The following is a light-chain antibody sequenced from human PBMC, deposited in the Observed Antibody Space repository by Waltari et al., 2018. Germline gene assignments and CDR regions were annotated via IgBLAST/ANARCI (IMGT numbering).Light chain of an antibody. Sequence: QLVVTQSPSASASLGASVKLTCTLSSGHSNNIIAWLQQRPEKGPRYLMKVNSDGSHIRGDEIPDRFSGSSSGAERYLTISSLQSEDEAVYYCQTGGHGTWVFGGGTKLTVL. CDR2: VNSDGSH. V-gene: IGLV4-69*01. J-gene: IGLJ3*02. CDR1: SGHSNNI. CDR3: QTGGHGTWV.